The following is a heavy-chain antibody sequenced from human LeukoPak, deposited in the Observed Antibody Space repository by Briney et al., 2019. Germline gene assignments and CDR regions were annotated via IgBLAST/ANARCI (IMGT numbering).Heavy chain of an antibody. D-gene: IGHD4-23*01. CDR2: INSDGSST. J-gene: IGHJ3*02. CDR1: GFTFSSYW. V-gene: IGHV3-74*01. CDR3: AKIATTVVTRAFDI. Sequence: GGSLRLSCAASGFTFSSYWMHWVRQAPGKGLVWVSRINSDGSSTSYADSVKGRFTISRDNAKNTLYLQMNSLRAEDTAVYYCAKIATTVVTRAFDIWGQGTMVTVSS.